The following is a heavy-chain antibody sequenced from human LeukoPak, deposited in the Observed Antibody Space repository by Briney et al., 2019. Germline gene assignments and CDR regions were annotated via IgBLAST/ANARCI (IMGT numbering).Heavy chain of an antibody. Sequence: SETLSLTCTVSGDSISSYSWSWIRQPPGKGPEWIGYIYYSGSTNYNPSLKSRVTISVDTSKNQFSLKLSSVTTADTAVYYCARRYCSGGSCYPDYWGQGTLVTVSS. J-gene: IGHJ4*02. CDR2: IYYSGST. CDR1: GDSISSYS. V-gene: IGHV4-59*08. CDR3: ARRYCSGGSCYPDY. D-gene: IGHD2-15*01.